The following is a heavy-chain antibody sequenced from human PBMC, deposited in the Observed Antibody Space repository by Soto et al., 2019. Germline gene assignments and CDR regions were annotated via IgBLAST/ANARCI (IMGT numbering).Heavy chain of an antibody. J-gene: IGHJ3*02. CDR2: IKHDGNEK. V-gene: IGHV3-7*03. CDR3: ARDGTDDAFDI. Sequence: EERLAESGGDVAQSGGSLRLSCAATGFMFGTYWMSWVRQAPGKGLEWVANIKHDGNEKYYGDSVRGRFTISRDSTKNSLYLQMNSLRAADTAVYYCARDGTDDAFDIWGQGTMVTVSS. CDR1: GFMFGTYW.